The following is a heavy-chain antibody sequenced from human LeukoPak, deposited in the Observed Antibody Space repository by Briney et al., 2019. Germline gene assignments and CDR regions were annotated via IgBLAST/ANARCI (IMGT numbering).Heavy chain of an antibody. CDR2: INPNSGGT. D-gene: IGHD3-3*01. Sequence: WASVKVSCKASGYTFTGYYMHWVRQAPGQGLEWMGWINPNSGGTNYAQKFQGRVTMTRDTSISTAYMELSRLRSDDTAVYYCARAPHQLRFLEWSPDGWFDPWGQGTLVTVSS. CDR1: GYTFTGYY. J-gene: IGHJ5*02. V-gene: IGHV1-2*02. CDR3: ARAPHQLRFLEWSPDGWFDP.